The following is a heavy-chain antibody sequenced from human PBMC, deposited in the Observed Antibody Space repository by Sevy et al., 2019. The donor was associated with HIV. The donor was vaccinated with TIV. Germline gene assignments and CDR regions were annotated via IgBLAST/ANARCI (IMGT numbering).Heavy chain of an antibody. D-gene: IGHD3-22*01. Sequence: GGSLRLSCAASGFTFVSYSMNWVRQAPGKGLEWCSSISSSSSYIYYADSLKGRFSISRYNAKNALYLQMNSVSAEDTAVYYCARAYYYDSSGYDYWGQGTLVTVSS. CDR3: ARAYYYDSSGYDY. CDR1: GFTFVSYS. J-gene: IGHJ4*02. CDR2: ISSSSSYI. V-gene: IGHV3-21*01.